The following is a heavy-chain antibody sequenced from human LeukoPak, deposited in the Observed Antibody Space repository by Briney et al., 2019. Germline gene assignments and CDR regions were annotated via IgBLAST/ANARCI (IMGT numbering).Heavy chain of an antibody. CDR1: GGSISSYY. V-gene: IGHV4-59*01. CDR2: IYYSGST. J-gene: IGHJ4*02. Sequence: SETLSLTCTVSGGSISSYYWSWIRQPPGRGLEWIGYIYYSGSTNYNPSLKSRVTISVETSKNQFSLKLSSVTAADTAVYYCARVAKVGIQLWAYFDYWGQGTLVTVSS. CDR3: ARVAKVGIQLWAYFDY. D-gene: IGHD5-18*01.